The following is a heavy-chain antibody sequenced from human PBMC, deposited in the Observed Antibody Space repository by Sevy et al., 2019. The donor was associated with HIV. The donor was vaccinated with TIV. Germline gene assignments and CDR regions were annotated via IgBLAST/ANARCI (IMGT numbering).Heavy chain of an antibody. V-gene: IGHV3-15*07. Sequence: GGSLRLSCAASGFTFSNAWMNWVRQAPGKGLEWVGRIKSKTDGGTTDYAAPVKGRCTISRDDSKNTLYLQMNSLKTEDTLVYYCTTDRPYYYDSSGYYHYYYYYGMDVWGQGTTVTVSS. D-gene: IGHD3-22*01. CDR3: TTDRPYYYDSSGYYHYYYYYGMDV. CDR2: IKSKTDGGTT. J-gene: IGHJ6*02. CDR1: GFTFSNAW.